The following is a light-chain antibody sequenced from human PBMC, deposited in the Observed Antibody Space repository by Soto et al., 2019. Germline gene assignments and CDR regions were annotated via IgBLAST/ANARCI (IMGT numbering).Light chain of an antibody. CDR2: GAS. V-gene: IGKV3-15*01. CDR3: QQYNNWPLT. Sequence: EKVMTQSPATLSVSPGERATLSCRASQSVSSDLAWYQQKPGQAPRLLIYGASTRATGVPASFSGSGSGTEFTLIISSLQSEDFAVYYCQQYNNWPLTFGGGTKVEIK. J-gene: IGKJ4*01. CDR1: QSVSSD.